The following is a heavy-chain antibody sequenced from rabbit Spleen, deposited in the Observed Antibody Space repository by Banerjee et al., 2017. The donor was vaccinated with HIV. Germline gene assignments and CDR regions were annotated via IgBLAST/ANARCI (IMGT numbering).Heavy chain of an antibody. D-gene: IGHD4-1*01. CDR1: GFSFSSTYY. CDR3: ARAVSNLDHAGDL. Sequence: QSLEESGGDLVKPGASLTLTCAASGFSFSSTYYMCWVRQPPGKGLEWIGCINTITGKTVYATWAKGRFTISRASSTTVFLQMTSLTAADTATYFCARAVSNLDHAGDLWGPGTLVTVS. J-gene: IGHJ4*01. V-gene: IGHV1S40*01. CDR2: INTITGKT.